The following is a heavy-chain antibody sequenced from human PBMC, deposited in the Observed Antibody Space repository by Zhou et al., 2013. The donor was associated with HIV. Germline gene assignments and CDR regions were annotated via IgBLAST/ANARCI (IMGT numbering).Heavy chain of an antibody. CDR3: ATDGDHLLET. V-gene: IGHV1-69*05. D-gene: IGHD3-3*01. Sequence: QVHLVQSGAEVRKPGSSVKVSCTVSGGALTNSGFSWVRLAPGQGLEWMGGIIPLLGTINYGQKFQGRVAIHTDESTATVYMELRSLRSDDTAVYYCATDGDHLLETWGQGTRVTVSS. J-gene: IGHJ4*02. CDR1: GGALTNSG. CDR2: IIPLLGTI.